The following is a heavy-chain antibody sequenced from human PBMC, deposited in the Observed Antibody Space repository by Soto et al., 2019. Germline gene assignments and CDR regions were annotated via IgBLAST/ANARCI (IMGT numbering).Heavy chain of an antibody. V-gene: IGHV1-69*01. Sequence: QVQLVQSGAEVKKPGSSVNVSCKASGGSFSRYAFSWVRQAPGQGLEWMGGIIPMFGTANYAQKFQGRVTITADESTPTAYMELSSLRSEDTAVYYCARVLYGDGDYFDYWCQGSLVTVSS. CDR3: ARVLYGDGDYFDY. D-gene: IGHD4-17*01. CDR1: GGSFSRYA. CDR2: IIPMFGTA. J-gene: IGHJ4*02.